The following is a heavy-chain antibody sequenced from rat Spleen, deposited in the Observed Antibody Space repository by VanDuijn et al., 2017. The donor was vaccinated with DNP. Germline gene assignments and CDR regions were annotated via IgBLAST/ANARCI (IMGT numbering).Heavy chain of an antibody. J-gene: IGHJ1*01. CDR2: ISYEGSST. Sequence: EVQLVESGGGLVQPGRSLKLSCAASGFTFSDYYMAWFRQAPTKGLEWVATISYEGSSTYYGDSVKGRFTVSTDNAKSTLYLQMDSLRSEDTATYYCARRADWYFDFWGPGTMVTVSS. CDR1: GFTFSDYY. D-gene: IGHD4-1*01. V-gene: IGHV5-29*01. CDR3: ARRADWYFDF.